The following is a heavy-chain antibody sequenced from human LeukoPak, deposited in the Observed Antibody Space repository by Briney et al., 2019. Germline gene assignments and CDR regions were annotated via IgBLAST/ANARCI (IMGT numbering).Heavy chain of an antibody. V-gene: IGHV3-7*01. CDR3: TRASGSYSNFDY. Sequence: GGSLRLSCAASGFTFSSYWMSWVRQAPGKGLEWVANIKKDGSEKYYVDSVKGRFTISRDNAKTSLYLQMNSLRAEDTALYYCTRASGSYSNFDYWGQGTLVTVSS. CDR2: IKKDGSEK. J-gene: IGHJ4*02. CDR1: GFTFSSYW. D-gene: IGHD1-26*01.